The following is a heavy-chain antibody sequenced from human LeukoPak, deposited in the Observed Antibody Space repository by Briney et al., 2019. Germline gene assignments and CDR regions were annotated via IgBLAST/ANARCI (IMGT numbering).Heavy chain of an antibody. Sequence: ASVKVSCKASGYTFTGYYMHWVRQAPGQGLEGTGRINPNSGGTNYAQKFQGRVTMTRDTSISTAYMELSRLRSDDPAVYYCARDEGATLIVSNCFDPWGQGTLVTVSS. CDR1: GYTFTGYY. CDR3: ARDEGATLIVSNCFDP. J-gene: IGHJ5*02. V-gene: IGHV1-2*06. CDR2: INPNSGGT. D-gene: IGHD1-26*01.